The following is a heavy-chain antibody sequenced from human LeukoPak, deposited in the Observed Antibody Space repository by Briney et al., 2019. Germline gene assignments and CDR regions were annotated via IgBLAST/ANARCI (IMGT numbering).Heavy chain of an antibody. J-gene: IGHJ4*02. CDR2: ISSSGSTI. D-gene: IGHD3-10*01. Sequence: PGGSLRLSCAASGFTFSDYYMSWIRQAPGKGLEWVSYISSSGSTIYYADSVKGRFSISRDTAKNSLYLQMNSLGVDDTAVYYCARDHGRGSTDYFDYWGQGTLVTVSS. V-gene: IGHV3-11*04. CDR3: ARDHGRGSTDYFDY. CDR1: GFTFSDYY.